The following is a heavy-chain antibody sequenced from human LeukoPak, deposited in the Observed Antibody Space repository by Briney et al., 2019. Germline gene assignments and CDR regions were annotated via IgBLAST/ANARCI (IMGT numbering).Heavy chain of an antibody. J-gene: IGHJ3*01. CDR2: VRHGGST. V-gene: IGHV4-39*07. CDR3: ARDWGPIPGYSSEWIDAFDV. CDR1: GGSISNTNHY. Sequence: SETLSLTCSVSGGSISNTNHYWGWIRQPPGKGLEWIRSVRHGGSTYYNPSLRGRVTVLVDTSKNQFSLKLSSITAADTAVYYCARDWGPIPGYSSEWIDAFDVWGQGTMVTVSS. D-gene: IGHD6-19*01.